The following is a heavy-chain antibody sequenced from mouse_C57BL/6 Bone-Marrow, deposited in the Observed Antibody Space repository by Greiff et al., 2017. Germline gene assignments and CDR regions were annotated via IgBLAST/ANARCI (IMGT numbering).Heavy chain of an antibody. CDR3: TRGGLGLYYFDY. V-gene: IGHV14-4*01. J-gene: IGHJ2*01. D-gene: IGHD4-1*01. CDR1: GFNIKDDY. CDR2: IDPENGDT. Sequence: EVNVVESGAELVRPGASVKLSCTASGFNIKDDYMHWVKQRPEQGLEWIGWIDPENGDTEYASKFQGKATITADTSSNTAYLQLSSLTSEDTAVYYCTRGGLGLYYFDYWGQGTTLTVSS.